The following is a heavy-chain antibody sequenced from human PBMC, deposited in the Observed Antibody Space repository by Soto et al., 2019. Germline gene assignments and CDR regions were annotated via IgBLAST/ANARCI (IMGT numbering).Heavy chain of an antibody. CDR1: GFSFGSYA. J-gene: IGHJ4*02. Sequence: GESLKISCAASGFSFGSYALSWVREAPGKGLEWVSTISGSDGKTFYADSVKGRFSISRDTSQSTLYLQMNSLRADDTAMYYCARWSYLDYWGQGTRVTVSS. D-gene: IGHD3-3*01. CDR2: ISGSDGKT. CDR3: ARWSYLDY. V-gene: IGHV3-23*01.